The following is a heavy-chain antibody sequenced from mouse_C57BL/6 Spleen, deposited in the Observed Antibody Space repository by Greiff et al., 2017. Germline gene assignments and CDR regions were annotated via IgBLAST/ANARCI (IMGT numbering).Heavy chain of an antibody. CDR3: TRGSNSPFAY. J-gene: IGHJ3*01. CDR1: GFTFSSYA. V-gene: IGHV5-9-1*02. D-gene: IGHD2-5*01. CDR2: ISSGGDYI. Sequence: EVKVEESGEGLVKPGGSLKLSCAASGFTFSSYAMSWVRQTPEKRLEWVAYISSGGDYIYYADTVKGRFTISRDNARNTLYLQMSSLKSEDTAMYYCTRGSNSPFAYWGQGTLVTVSA.